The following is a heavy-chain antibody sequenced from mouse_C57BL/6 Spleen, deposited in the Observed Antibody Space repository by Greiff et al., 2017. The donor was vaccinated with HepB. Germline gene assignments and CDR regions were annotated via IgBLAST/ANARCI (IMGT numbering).Heavy chain of an antibody. CDR3: ASDYDYEGPWFAY. V-gene: IGHV1-19*01. CDR1: GFTFTDYY. J-gene: IGHJ3*01. Sequence: EVQLQESGPVLVKPGASVKMSCKASGFTFTDYYMNWVKQSHGKSLEWIGVINPYNGGTSYNQKFKGKATLTVDKSSSTAYMELNSLTSEDSAVYYCASDYDYEGPWFAYWGQGTLVTVSA. CDR2: INPYNGGT. D-gene: IGHD2-4*01.